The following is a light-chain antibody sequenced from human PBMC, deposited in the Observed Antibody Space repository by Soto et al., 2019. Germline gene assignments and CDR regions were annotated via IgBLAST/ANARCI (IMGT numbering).Light chain of an antibody. J-gene: IGKJ2*01. CDR2: RAS. CDR1: RNISSD. CDR3: QQSYSTLPYT. Sequence: IQMTQSPSSLSESVGDRVTLSCRASRNISSDLNWYQLKPGKAPKLLIYRASTLQNGVPSRFSGSGSATDFTLTITTLQPEDVATYSCQQSYSTLPYTFGQGTKVEIK. V-gene: IGKV1-39*01.